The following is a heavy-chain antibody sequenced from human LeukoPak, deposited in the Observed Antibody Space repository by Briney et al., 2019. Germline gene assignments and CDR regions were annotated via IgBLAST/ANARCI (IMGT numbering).Heavy chain of an antibody. D-gene: IGHD3-9*01. V-gene: IGHV4-59*12. CDR3: AREVADILTGYGDAFDI. CDR2: IYYSGST. J-gene: IGHJ3*02. CDR1: GGSISSYY. Sequence: SETLSLTCTVSGGSISSYYWSWIRQPPGKGLEWIGYIYYSGSTNYNPSLKSRVTISVDTSKNQFSLKLSSVTAADTAVYYCAREVADILTGYGDAFDIWGQGTMVTVSS.